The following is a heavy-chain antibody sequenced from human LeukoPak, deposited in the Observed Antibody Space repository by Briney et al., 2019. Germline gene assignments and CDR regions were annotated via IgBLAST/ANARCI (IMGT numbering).Heavy chain of an antibody. CDR1: GYTFTSYY. V-gene: IGHV1-46*01. J-gene: IGHJ4*02. CDR3: ARVGSAGYYDSSGYYPFDY. CDR2: INPSGGST. D-gene: IGHD3-22*01. Sequence: ASVKVSCKASGYTFTSYYMHWVRQAPGQGLEWMGIINPSGGSTSYAQKFQGRVTITADKSTSTAYMELSSLRSEDTAVYYCARVGSAGYYDSSGYYPFDYWGQGTLVTVSS.